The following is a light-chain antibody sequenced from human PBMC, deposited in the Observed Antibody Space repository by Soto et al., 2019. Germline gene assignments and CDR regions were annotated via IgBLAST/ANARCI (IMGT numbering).Light chain of an antibody. V-gene: IGKV1-5*01. CDR2: DAS. CDR3: QQYNSYPWT. Sequence: DIQMSQSPSTLSASVGDRVTVTCRASQSISSWLAWYQQKPGKALKLLIYDASSLESGVPSRFSGSGSGTEFTLTISSLQPDDFAPYYCQQYNSYPWTFGQGTKV. J-gene: IGKJ1*01. CDR1: QSISSW.